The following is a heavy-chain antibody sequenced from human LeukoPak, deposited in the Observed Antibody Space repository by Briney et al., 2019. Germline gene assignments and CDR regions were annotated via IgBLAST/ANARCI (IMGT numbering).Heavy chain of an antibody. D-gene: IGHD1-26*01. V-gene: IGHV3-21*01. CDR2: ISSSSSYI. CDR1: GFTFSSYS. Sequence: GGSLRLSCAASGFTFSSYSMNWVRQAPGKGLEWGSSISSSSSYIYSADSVKGRFTISRDNAKNSLYLQMNSLRAEDTAVYYCAKEGFGNYYSAYFDYWGQGTLVTVSS. J-gene: IGHJ4*02. CDR3: AKEGFGNYYSAYFDY.